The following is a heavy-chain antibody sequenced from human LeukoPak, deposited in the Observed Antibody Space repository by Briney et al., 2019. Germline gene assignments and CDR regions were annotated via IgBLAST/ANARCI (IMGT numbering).Heavy chain of an antibody. V-gene: IGHV1-2*02. CDR2: INPNSGGT. J-gene: IGHJ3*02. CDR3: ARAKLKSGPDAFDI. Sequence: ASVKVSCKASGYTFTDYYMHWVRQAPGQGLEWMGWINPNSGGTNYAQKFQGRVTMTRDTSISTAYMELSRLRSDDTAVYYCARAKLKSGPDAFDIWGQGTMVTVSS. CDR1: GYTFTDYY. D-gene: IGHD1-26*01.